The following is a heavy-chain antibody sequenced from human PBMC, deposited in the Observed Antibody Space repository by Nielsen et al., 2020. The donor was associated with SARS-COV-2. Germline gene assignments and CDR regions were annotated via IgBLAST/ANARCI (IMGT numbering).Heavy chain of an antibody. J-gene: IGHJ6*02. D-gene: IGHD3-9*01. Sequence: SETLSLTCAVSGYSISSSNWWSWVRQPPEKGLEWIGEIYHSGSTNYNPSLKSRVTISVDTSKNQFSLKLSSVTAADTAVYYCARDHSFYDILTGGDYGMDVWGQGTTVTVSS. CDR3: ARDHSFYDILTGGDYGMDV. V-gene: IGHV4-4*02. CDR1: GYSISSSNW. CDR2: IYHSGST.